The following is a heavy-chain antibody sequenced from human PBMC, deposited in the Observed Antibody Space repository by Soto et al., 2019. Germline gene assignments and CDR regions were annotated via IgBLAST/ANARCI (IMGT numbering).Heavy chain of an antibody. V-gene: IGHV4-59*01. CDR2: IYYSGST. Sequence: SETLSLTCTVSGGSISSYYWSWIRQPPGKGLEWIGYIYYSGSTNYNPSPKSRVTISVDTSKNQFSLKLSSVTAADTAVYYCARSSGSSGWYFDYWGQGTLVTVSS. CDR3: ARSSGSSGWYFDY. CDR1: GGSISSYY. D-gene: IGHD6-19*01. J-gene: IGHJ4*02.